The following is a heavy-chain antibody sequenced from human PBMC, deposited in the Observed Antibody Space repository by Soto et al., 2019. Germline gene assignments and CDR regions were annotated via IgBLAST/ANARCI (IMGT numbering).Heavy chain of an antibody. D-gene: IGHD3-3*01. J-gene: IGHJ6*02. CDR1: GYSFSSYW. Sequence: GAAVTISGEGSGYSFSSYWFARVHQMQGKGLEWMGIIYPGDSDTRYSPSFQGQVTISADKSISTAYLQWSSLKASDTAMYYCARQASTFFGVVKDYYYYYGMDVWGQGTTVTVSS. CDR2: IYPGDSDT. V-gene: IGHV5-51*07. CDR3: ARQASTFFGVVKDYYYYYGMDV.